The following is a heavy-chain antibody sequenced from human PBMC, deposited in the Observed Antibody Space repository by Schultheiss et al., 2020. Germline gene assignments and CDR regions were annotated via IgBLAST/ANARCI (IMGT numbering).Heavy chain of an antibody. Sequence: SETLSLTCTVSGGSISSGSYYWGWIRQPPGKGLEWIGSIYYSGSTYYNPSLKSRVTISVDTSKNQFSLKLSSVTAADTAVYYCANGGYCSSTSCYFDPWGQGTLVTVSS. D-gene: IGHD2-2*01. CDR3: ANGGYCSSTSCYFDP. V-gene: IGHV4-39*01. J-gene: IGHJ5*02. CDR2: IYYSGST. CDR1: GGSISSGSYY.